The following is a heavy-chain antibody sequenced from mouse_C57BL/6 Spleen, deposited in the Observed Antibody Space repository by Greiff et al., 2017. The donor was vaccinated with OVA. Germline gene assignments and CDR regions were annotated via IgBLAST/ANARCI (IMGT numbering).Heavy chain of an antibody. CDR2: IRNKANNHAT. CDR1: GFTFSDAW. J-gene: IGHJ2*01. CDR3: TRQGLYYGSSLDY. V-gene: IGHV6-6*01. Sequence: EVKVVESGGGLVQPGGSMKLSCAASGFTFSDAWMDWVRQSPEKGLEWVAEIRNKANNHATYYAESVKGRFTISRDDSKSSVYLQMNSLRAEDTGIYYCTRQGLYYGSSLDYWGQGTTLTVSS. D-gene: IGHD1-1*01.